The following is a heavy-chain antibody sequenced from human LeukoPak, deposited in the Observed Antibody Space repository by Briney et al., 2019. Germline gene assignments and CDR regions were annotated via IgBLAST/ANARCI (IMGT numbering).Heavy chain of an antibody. V-gene: IGHV3-7*03. J-gene: IGHJ4*02. CDR2: IKQDGSEK. CDR1: GFTFSGYW. Sequence: PGGSLRLSCAASGFTFSGYWMSWVRQAPGKGLEWVANIKQDGSEKYYVDSVEGRFTISRDNAKNSVYLQMNSLRAEDTAVYYCASLGRRGGNPVYYFDYWGQGTLVTVSS. CDR3: ASLGRRGGNPVYYFDY. D-gene: IGHD4-23*01.